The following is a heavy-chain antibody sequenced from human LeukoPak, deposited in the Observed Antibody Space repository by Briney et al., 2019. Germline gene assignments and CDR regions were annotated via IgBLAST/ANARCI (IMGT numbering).Heavy chain of an antibody. D-gene: IGHD6-13*01. CDR3: ASRYSSSWYQV. Sequence: GGSLRLSCAASGFTFSSYAMSWVRQAPGKGLEWVSAISGSGGSTYYADSVKGRFTISRDNSKNMLYLQMNSLRAEDTAVYYCASRYSSSWYQVWGQGTLVTVSS. V-gene: IGHV3-23*01. CDR2: ISGSGGST. CDR1: GFTFSSYA. J-gene: IGHJ4*02.